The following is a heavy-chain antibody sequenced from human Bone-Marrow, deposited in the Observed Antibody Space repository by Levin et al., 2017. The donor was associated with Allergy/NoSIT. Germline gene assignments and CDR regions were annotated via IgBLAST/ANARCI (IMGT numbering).Heavy chain of an antibody. J-gene: IGHJ4*02. Sequence: SETLSLTCAVYGGSFSDYYWSWIRQPPGKGLEWIGEINHSGSTNYNPSLKSRVTISVDTSKNQFSLKLSSVTAADTAVYYCARRSHIAAAGPFDYWGQGTLVTVSS. CDR2: INHSGST. CDR3: ARRSHIAAAGPFDY. CDR1: GGSFSDYY. V-gene: IGHV4-34*01. D-gene: IGHD6-13*01.